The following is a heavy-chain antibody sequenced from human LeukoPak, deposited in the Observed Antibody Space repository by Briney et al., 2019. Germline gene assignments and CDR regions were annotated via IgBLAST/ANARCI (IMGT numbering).Heavy chain of an antibody. CDR2: IFPGDSDA. Sequence: GESLKISCKASGYRFSTSLIGWVRPMPGKGLEWMGYIFPGDSDATYNPSFQGQVTISADRSINTAYLQWSSLKASDTAMYYCANTMATVTTTGPYYFTYWGQGTLVTVSS. CDR1: GYRFSTSL. D-gene: IGHD4-11*01. V-gene: IGHV5-51*01. J-gene: IGHJ4*02. CDR3: ANTMATVTTTGPYYFTY.